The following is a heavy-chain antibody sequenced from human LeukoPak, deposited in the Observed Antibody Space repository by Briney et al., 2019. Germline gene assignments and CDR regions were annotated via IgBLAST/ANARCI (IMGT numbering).Heavy chain of an antibody. CDR3: VRSAFHAGSGNYYDY. CDR2: IDNAGSIT. D-gene: IGHD3-22*01. Sequence: QPGGSLRLSCAASGFTFSNYWIHWVRQAPGKGLVWVSRIDNAGSITTYADSVKGRFTISRDNAGNTLYLQMNSLRVEDTAVYYCVRSAFHAGSGNYYDYWGQGTLVTVSS. CDR1: GFTFSNYW. J-gene: IGHJ4*02. V-gene: IGHV3-74*03.